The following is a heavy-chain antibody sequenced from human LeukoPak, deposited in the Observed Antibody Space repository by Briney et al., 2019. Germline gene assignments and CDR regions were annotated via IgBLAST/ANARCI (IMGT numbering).Heavy chain of an antibody. CDR1: GGSISSSSYY. D-gene: IGHD6-19*01. Sequence: SETLSLTCTVSGGSISSSSYYWGWIRQPPGKGLEWIGYIYYSGSTNYNPSLKSRVTISVDTSKNQFSLKLSSVTAADTAVYYCAREVAVALDGIYYFDYWGQGTLVTVSS. CDR3: AREVAVALDGIYYFDY. V-gene: IGHV4-61*05. J-gene: IGHJ4*02. CDR2: IYYSGST.